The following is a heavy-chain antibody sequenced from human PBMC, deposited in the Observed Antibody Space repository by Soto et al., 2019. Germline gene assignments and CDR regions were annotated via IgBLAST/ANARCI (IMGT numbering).Heavy chain of an antibody. J-gene: IGHJ3*01. D-gene: IGHD6-13*01. CDR1: GYTFTSYY. CDR2: INPSGGST. Sequence: QVQLVQSGAEVKKPGASVKVSCKASGYTFTSYYMHWVRQAPGQGLEWMGIINPSGGSTSYAQKFQGRVPMTRDTPTSTVYMELSSLRSEDTAVYYCARIAAAGTAFWGQGTMVTVSS. CDR3: ARIAAAGTAF. V-gene: IGHV1-46*03.